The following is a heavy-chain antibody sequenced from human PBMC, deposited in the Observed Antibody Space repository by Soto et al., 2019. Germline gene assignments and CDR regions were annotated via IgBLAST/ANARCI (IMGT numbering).Heavy chain of an antibody. V-gene: IGHV1-18*01. CDR3: ARGDTYYVNWYFDY. CDR1: GFTFTNYY. D-gene: IGHD1-1*01. J-gene: IGHJ4*02. Sequence: QVQLVQSGAEVKKPGASVKVSCKTSGFTFTNYYINWVRQAPGQGLEVMGWISAYSGNTNYAQNLQGRVTXXXDTXXXXXYLELRSLRSDDTAVYFCARGDTYYVNWYFDYWGQGTLVTVSS. CDR2: ISAYSGNT.